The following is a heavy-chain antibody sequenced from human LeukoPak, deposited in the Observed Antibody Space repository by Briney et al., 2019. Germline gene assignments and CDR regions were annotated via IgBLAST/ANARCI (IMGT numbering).Heavy chain of an antibody. V-gene: IGHV4-59*01. Sequence: PSETLSLTCTVSGGSISSYYWSWIRQPPGKGLEWIGYIYYSGSTNYNPSLKSRVTISVDTSKNQFSLKLSSVTAADTAVYYCAKEPGIAVANHDYWGQGTLVTVSS. J-gene: IGHJ4*02. CDR3: AKEPGIAVANHDY. CDR1: GGSISSYY. D-gene: IGHD6-19*01. CDR2: IYYSGST.